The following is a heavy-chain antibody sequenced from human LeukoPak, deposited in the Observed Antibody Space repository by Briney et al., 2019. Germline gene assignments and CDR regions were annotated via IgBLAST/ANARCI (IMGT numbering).Heavy chain of an antibody. V-gene: IGHV3-74*01. CDR2: INTDGFST. D-gene: IGHD4-17*01. Sequence: QAGGSLRLSCAASGFISSSYWMHRVRQPPGKGLVYIACINTDGFSTNYADSVKGRFTISRDNAKNTLYLQMNSLRAEDTAVYYCARSRTYGDYGRGLDYWGQGTLVTVSS. CDR3: ARSRTYGDYGRGLDY. J-gene: IGHJ4*02. CDR1: GFISSSYW.